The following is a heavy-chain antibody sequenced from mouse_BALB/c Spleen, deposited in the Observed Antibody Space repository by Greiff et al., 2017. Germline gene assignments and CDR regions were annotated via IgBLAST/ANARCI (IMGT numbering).Heavy chain of an antibody. CDR3: AREKGNYYGSSYVSYAMDY. J-gene: IGHJ4*01. V-gene: IGHV5-9-3*01. D-gene: IGHD1-1*01. Sequence: DVKLVESGGGLVKPGGSLKLSCAASGFTFSSYAMSWVRQTPEKRLEWVATISSGGSYTYYPDSVKGRFTISRDNAKNTLYLQMSSLRSEDTAMYYCAREKGNYYGSSYVSYAMDYWGQGTSVTVSS. CDR2: ISSGGSYT. CDR1: GFTFSSYA.